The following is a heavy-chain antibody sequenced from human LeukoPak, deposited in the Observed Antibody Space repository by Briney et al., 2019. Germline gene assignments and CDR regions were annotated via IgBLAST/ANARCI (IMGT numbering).Heavy chain of an antibody. V-gene: IGHV4-59*12. CDR2: IYYSGST. CDR1: GGSISSYY. Sequence: SSETLSLTCTVSGGSISSYYWSWIRQPPGKGLEWIGYIYYSGSTNYNPSLKSRVTISVDTSKNQFSLKLSSVTAADTAVYYCARTPRITMVRGVNRARYYMDVWGKGTTVTISS. CDR3: ARTPRITMVRGVNRARYYMDV. J-gene: IGHJ6*03. D-gene: IGHD3-10*01.